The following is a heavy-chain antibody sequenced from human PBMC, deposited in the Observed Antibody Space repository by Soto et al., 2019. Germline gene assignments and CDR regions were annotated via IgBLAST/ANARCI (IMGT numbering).Heavy chain of an antibody. CDR2: ISYDGSKK. Sequence: QVQLVESGGGVVQPGGSLRLSCAAPGFTLSDYPMNWVRQAPGKGLEWVALISYDGSKKYYADSVRGRFTISRDNSKNTLYLQMSNLTTEDTSVYDCARESPVLSWYFDLWGRGTLFTVSS. CDR1: GFTLSDYP. CDR3: ARESPVLSWYFDL. J-gene: IGHJ2*01. V-gene: IGHV3-30-3*01.